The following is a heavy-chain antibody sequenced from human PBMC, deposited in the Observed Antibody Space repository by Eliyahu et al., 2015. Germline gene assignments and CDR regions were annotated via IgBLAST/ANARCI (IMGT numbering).Heavy chain of an antibody. CDR1: GFXFKNXG. J-gene: IGHJ4*02. CDR2: VKANIDGGTT. V-gene: IGHV3-15*01. Sequence: VASGGGLVKPGXSLRXSCVASGFXFKNXGLHWVRQAPGKGLEWIGRVKANIDGGTTDSAAPVQGRFTISRDDSKNTLYLQMTSLKIEDTATYYCTAREVVYGTGTHFDYWGQGILVTVSS. CDR3: TAREVVYGTGTHFDY. D-gene: IGHD1-14*01.